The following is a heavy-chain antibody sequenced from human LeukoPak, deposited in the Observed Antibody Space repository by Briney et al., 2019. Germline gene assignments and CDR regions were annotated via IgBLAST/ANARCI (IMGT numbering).Heavy chain of an antibody. J-gene: IGHJ4*02. Sequence: GRSLRLSCAASGFTFSGYAMHWVRQAPGKGLEWVAVISYDGSNKYYADSVKGRFTISRDNSKNTLYLQMNSLRAEDTAVYYCARDISYGSGSYYNAFDYWGQGTLVTVSS. V-gene: IGHV3-30-3*01. CDR2: ISYDGSNK. CDR3: ARDISYGSGSYYNAFDY. D-gene: IGHD3-10*01. CDR1: GFTFSGYA.